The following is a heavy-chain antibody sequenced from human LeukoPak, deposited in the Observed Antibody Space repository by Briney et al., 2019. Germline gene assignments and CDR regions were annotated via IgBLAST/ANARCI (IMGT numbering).Heavy chain of an antibody. J-gene: IGHJ4*02. CDR3: ARGWGERGKCRGGTCNNPQFDY. V-gene: IGHV3-7*01. CDR2: IKESGSEK. Sequence: GGSLRLSCAASGFTFDYYWRTWSRQAPGKGLEWLGNIKESGSEKYYVDSVKGRFPTSSDRAKNSLYLQMNSLRVEDTAVYYCARGWGERGKCRGGTCNNPQFDYWGRGTLVTVSS. D-gene: IGHD2-15*01. CDR1: GFTFDYYW.